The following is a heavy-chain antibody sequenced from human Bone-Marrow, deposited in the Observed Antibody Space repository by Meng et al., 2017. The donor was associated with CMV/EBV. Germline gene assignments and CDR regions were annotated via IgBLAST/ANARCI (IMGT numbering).Heavy chain of an antibody. CDR1: GVSISSSSYY. CDR3: ASSWLYNWFDP. CDR2: ISYSGST. J-gene: IGHJ5*02. V-gene: IGHV4-39*07. D-gene: IGHD3-9*01. Sequence: SETLSLTCTVSGVSISSSSYYWGWIRQPPGKGLEWIGYISYSGSTYYNPSLKSRVTISVDTSKNQFSLKLSSVTAADTAVYYCASSWLYNWFDPWGQGTLVTVSS.